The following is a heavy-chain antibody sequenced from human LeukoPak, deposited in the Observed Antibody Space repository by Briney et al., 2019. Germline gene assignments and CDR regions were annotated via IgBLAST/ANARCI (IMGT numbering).Heavy chain of an antibody. CDR3: ARGVNGNSDY. V-gene: IGHV3-74*01. CDR2: SNPDGSST. J-gene: IGHJ4*02. CDR1: GFTFSNSW. Sequence: GGSLRLSCAASGFTFSNSWMHWVRQAPGKGLVWVSRSNPDGSSTTYADSVQGRFTISRDNAKNTLYLQMNSLRAEDTAIYFCARGVNGNSDYWGQGALVTVSS. D-gene: IGHD2-8*01.